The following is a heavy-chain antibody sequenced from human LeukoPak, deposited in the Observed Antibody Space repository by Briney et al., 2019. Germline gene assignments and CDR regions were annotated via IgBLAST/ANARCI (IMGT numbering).Heavy chain of an antibody. J-gene: IGHJ6*03. Sequence: PGGSLRLSCAASGFTFSTYAMSWVRQAPGKGLEWVSAISGSGGSTYYADSVKGRFTISRDNSKNTLYLQMNSLRAEDTAVYYCAKGEKYYYYYYMDVWGKGTTVTASS. CDR3: AKGEKYYYYYYMDV. D-gene: IGHD1-26*01. V-gene: IGHV3-23*01. CDR2: ISGSGGST. CDR1: GFTFSTYA.